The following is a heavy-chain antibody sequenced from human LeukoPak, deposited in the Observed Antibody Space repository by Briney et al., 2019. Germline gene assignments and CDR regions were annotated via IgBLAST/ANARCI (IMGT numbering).Heavy chain of an antibody. D-gene: IGHD6-19*01. J-gene: IGHJ4*02. Sequence: SETLSLTCTVSGGSISSIDYHWVWIRQPPGKGLEWIGSISYSGSTHCNPSLRSRVTMSVDTSKNRFSLKLSSVTAADTAVFYCARHEDSGDWYLDYWGQGRLVTVSS. CDR1: GGSISSIDYH. CDR3: ARHEDSGDWYLDY. V-gene: IGHV4-39*01. CDR2: ISYSGST.